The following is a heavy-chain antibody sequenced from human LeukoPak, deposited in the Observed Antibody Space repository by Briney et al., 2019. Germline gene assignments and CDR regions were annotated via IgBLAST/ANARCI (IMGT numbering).Heavy chain of an antibody. CDR2: IRYNSRNI. D-gene: IGHD1/OR15-1a*01. J-gene: IGHJ4*02. Sequence: GGSLRLSCAASGFTFSDYTMHWVRQAPGKGLEWVSFIRYNSRNIYYADSVKGRFTISRDNAKNTLFLQMNSLRAEDTAVYYFSRVLATWNRPFDSWGQGTRVRVSS. CDR1: GFTFSDYT. CDR3: SRVLATWNRPFDS. V-gene: IGHV3-21*01.